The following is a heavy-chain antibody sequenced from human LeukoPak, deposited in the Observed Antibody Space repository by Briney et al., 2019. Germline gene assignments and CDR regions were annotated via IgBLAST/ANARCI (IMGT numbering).Heavy chain of an antibody. J-gene: IGHJ5*02. CDR3: AKTGGSSSLSWFDP. D-gene: IGHD6-6*01. Sequence: GGSLRLSCAASGFTFSSYAMSWVRQAPGKGLQWVSAISGSGGSTYYADSVKGRFTISRDNSKNTLYLQMNSLRAEDTAVYYCAKTGGSSSLSWFDPWGQGTLLTVSS. V-gene: IGHV3-23*01. CDR2: ISGSGGST. CDR1: GFTFSSYA.